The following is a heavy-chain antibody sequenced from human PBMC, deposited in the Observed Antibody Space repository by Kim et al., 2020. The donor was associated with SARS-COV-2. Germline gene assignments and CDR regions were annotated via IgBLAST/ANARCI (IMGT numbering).Heavy chain of an antibody. Sequence: GGSLRLSCAASGFTFSSYSMNWVRQAPGKGLEWVSYISSSSSTIYYADSVKGRFTISRDNAKNSLYLQMNSLRDEDTAVYYCARGVSYDYSNHGPYYYYYGMDVWGQGTTVTVSS. CDR1: GFTFSSYS. CDR2: ISSSSSTI. D-gene: IGHD4-4*01. J-gene: IGHJ6*02. CDR3: ARGVSYDYSNHGPYYYYYGMDV. V-gene: IGHV3-48*02.